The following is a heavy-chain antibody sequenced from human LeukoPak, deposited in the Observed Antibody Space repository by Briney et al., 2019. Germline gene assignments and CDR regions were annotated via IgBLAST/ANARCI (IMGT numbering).Heavy chain of an antibody. CDR3: ARREVEMRASASGNWLGP. D-gene: IGHD3-10*01. Sequence: SETLSLTCTVSGGSISSSYWNWVRQPPGKGLEWIGRISYSGTPNYNPSLKSRVTISSDTSKNQFSLKLTSVTAADTAVYYCARREVEMRASASGNWLGPWGQGTLVTVSS. V-gene: IGHV4-59*08. CDR2: ISYSGTP. CDR1: GGSISSSY. J-gene: IGHJ5*02.